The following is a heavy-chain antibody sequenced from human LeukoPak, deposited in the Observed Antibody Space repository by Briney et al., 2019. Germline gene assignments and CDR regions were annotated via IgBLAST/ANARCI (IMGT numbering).Heavy chain of an antibody. J-gene: IGHJ4*02. Sequence: GGSLRLSCAASGFTVSSNYMSWVRQAPGKGLEWVSVIYSGGSTYYADSVKGRFTISRDNSKNTLYLQMNSLRAEDTAVYYCAREIDSSGYLYFDYWGQGTLVTVSS. CDR2: IYSGGST. CDR3: AREIDSSGYLYFDY. D-gene: IGHD3-22*01. V-gene: IGHV3-66*01. CDR1: GFTVSSNY.